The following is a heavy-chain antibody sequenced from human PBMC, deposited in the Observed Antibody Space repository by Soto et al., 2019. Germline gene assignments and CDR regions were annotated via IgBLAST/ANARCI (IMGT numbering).Heavy chain of an antibody. D-gene: IGHD6-19*01. CDR2: ISYDGSNK. CDR1: GFTFSSYG. CDR3: AKDRPRSGWYGPVDY. J-gene: IGHJ4*02. V-gene: IGHV3-30*18. Sequence: VQLVESGGGLVQPGGSLRLSCAASGFTFSSYGMHWVRQAPGKGLEWVAVISYDGSNKYYADSVKGRFTISRDNSKNTLYLQMNSLRAEDTAVYYCAKDRPRSGWYGPVDYWGQGTLVTVSS.